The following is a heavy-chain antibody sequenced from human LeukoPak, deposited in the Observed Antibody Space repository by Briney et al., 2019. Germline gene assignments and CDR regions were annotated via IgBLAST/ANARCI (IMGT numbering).Heavy chain of an antibody. J-gene: IGHJ5*02. D-gene: IGHD2-15*01. Sequence: GGSLTLSCTASGFTFGDYSMNWVRQAPGKGLEWVGFIRSRWWTTEYAASVRGRFSISRDESKRIAYLQMNSLEDEDTAVYHCYRWHISGVSYSNLWGQGTLVTVSS. V-gene: IGHV3-49*04. CDR2: IRSRWWTT. CDR3: YRWHISGVSYSNL. CDR1: GFTFGDYS.